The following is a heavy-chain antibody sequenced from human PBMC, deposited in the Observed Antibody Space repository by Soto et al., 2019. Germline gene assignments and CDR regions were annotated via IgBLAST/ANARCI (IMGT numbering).Heavy chain of an antibody. Sequence: SVKVSCKASGGTFSSYAISWVRQAPGQGLEWMGGIIPIFGTANYAQKFQGRVTITADESTSTAYMKLSSLRSEDTAVYYCARDASSSGSNSFDPWGQCTLVTVSS. CDR3: ARDASSSGSNSFDP. D-gene: IGHD3-22*01. CDR2: IIPIFGTA. V-gene: IGHV1-69*13. J-gene: IGHJ5*02. CDR1: GGTFSSYA.